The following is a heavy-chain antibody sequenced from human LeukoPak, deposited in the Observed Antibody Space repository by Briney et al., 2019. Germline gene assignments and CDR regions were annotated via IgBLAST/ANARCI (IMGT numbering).Heavy chain of an antibody. D-gene: IGHD3-10*01. V-gene: IGHV1-2*02. CDR1: GYTFTGYY. Sequence: GASVKVSCKASGYTFTGYYMHWVRQAPGQGLEWMGWINPNSGGTNYAQKFQGRVTMTRDTSISTAYMELSRLRSDDTAVYYCARVTMVRGVNGMDVWGQGTTVTVSS. CDR3: ARVTMVRGVNGMDV. CDR2: INPNSGGT. J-gene: IGHJ6*02.